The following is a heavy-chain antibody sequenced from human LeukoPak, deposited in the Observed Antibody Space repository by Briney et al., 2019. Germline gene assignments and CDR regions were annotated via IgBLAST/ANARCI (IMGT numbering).Heavy chain of an antibody. J-gene: IGHJ4*02. CDR3: ARDPSSGPRY. D-gene: IGHD6-19*01. CDR1: GFTFSSYA. Sequence: GGSLRLSCAASGFTFSSYAMSWVRQAPGKGLEWVSYISSSSSTIYYADSVKGRFTISRDNAKNSLYLQMNSLRAEDTAVYYCARDPSSGPRYWGQGTLVTVSS. CDR2: ISSSSSTI. V-gene: IGHV3-48*04.